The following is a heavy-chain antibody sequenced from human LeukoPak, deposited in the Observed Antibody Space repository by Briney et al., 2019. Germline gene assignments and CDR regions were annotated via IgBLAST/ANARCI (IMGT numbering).Heavy chain of an antibody. J-gene: IGHJ3*02. CDR1: GYTFTSYG. CDR2: ISAYNGNT. V-gene: IGHV1-18*01. CDR3: ARIWSYFDWLLGRSVIHAFDI. D-gene: IGHD3-9*01. Sequence: ASETVSCKAYGYTFTSYGISWMRHAPGQGLEWTGWISAYNGNTNYAQKLQGRVTMTTDTSTSTAYMVLRSLRSDDTAVYHCARIWSYFDWLLGRSVIHAFDIWGQGTMVTVSS.